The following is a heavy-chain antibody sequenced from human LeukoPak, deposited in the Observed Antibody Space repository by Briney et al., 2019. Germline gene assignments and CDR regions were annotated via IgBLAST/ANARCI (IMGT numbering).Heavy chain of an antibody. CDR1: GFTFSSYA. CDR3: AKEYHYDSSGRPAPPFDY. V-gene: IGHV3-23*01. D-gene: IGHD3-22*01. Sequence: PGRSLRLSCAASGFTFSSYAMSWVRQAPGKGLEWVSAISGSGGSTYYADSVKGRFTISRDNSKNTLYLQMNSLRAEDTAVYYCAKEYHYDSSGRPAPPFDYWGQGTLVTVSS. J-gene: IGHJ4*02. CDR2: ISGSGGST.